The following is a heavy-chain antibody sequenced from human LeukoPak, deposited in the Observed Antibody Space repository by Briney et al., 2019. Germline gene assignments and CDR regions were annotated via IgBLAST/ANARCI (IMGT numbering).Heavy chain of an antibody. CDR1: GFTVSSNS. Sequence: GGSLRLSCTVSGFTVSSNSMSWVRQAPGKGLEWVSFIYSDNTHYSDSVKGRFTISRDNSKNTLYLQMNSLRADDTAVYYCAKDRPVDYWGQGTLVTVSS. CDR3: AKDRPVDY. V-gene: IGHV3-66*03. J-gene: IGHJ4*02. CDR2: IYSDNT.